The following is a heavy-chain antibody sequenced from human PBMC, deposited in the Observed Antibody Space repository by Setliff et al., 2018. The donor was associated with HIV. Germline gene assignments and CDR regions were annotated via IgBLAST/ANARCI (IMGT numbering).Heavy chain of an antibody. J-gene: IGHJ4*02. CDR1: GVSISSYY. D-gene: IGHD1-26*01. Sequence: SETLSLTCNVSGVSISSYYWSWVRQPPGKGLEYIGYIYSNGGTNYNPSLKSRVTISVDTSKNQFSLRLSSVTAADTAMYFCARGQDGHSVLFDYWGQGMLVTVSS. CDR2: IYSNGGT. CDR3: ARGQDGHSVLFDY. V-gene: IGHV4-59*01.